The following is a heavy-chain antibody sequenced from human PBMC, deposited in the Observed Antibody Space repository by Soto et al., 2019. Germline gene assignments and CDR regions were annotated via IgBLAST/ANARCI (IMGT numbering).Heavy chain of an antibody. Sequence: QVQLVQSGAEVKKPGSSVKVSCKASGGTFTSNAISWVRQAPGQGLEWVGTVLPVFGTTNYAPKFRGRLTITADDSSSTAYMELRSLKSEDTAVYYCARDRALRGFDYWGQGTLVTVSS. CDR2: VLPVFGTT. D-gene: IGHD3-10*01. CDR3: ARDRALRGFDY. CDR1: GGTFTSNA. J-gene: IGHJ4*02. V-gene: IGHV1-69*18.